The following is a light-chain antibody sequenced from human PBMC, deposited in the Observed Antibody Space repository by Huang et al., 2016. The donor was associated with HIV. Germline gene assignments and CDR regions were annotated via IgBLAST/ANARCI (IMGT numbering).Light chain of an antibody. CDR2: KAS. J-gene: IGKJ2*01. CDR3: QHYNGYSST. CDR1: QSISSL. Sequence: DIQMTQSPSTLSASVGDRVTIACRASQSISSLLAWYQQKAGKTPKLLIYKASSLESWVPSRFSGSESGTDFSLTISSLQSDDFATYYCQHYNGYSSTFGQGTKLEIK. V-gene: IGKV1-5*03.